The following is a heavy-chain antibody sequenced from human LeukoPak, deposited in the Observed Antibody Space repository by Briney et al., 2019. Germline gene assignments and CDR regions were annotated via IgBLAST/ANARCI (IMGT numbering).Heavy chain of an antibody. CDR1: GFTFSSYS. V-gene: IGHV3-21*01. Sequence: GGSLRLSCVASGFTFSSYSMNWVRQAPGKGLEWVSSISSSSSYIYYADSVKGRFTISRDNAKNSLYLQMNSLRAEDTAVYYCARDRSSGPDYWGQGTLVTVSS. CDR3: ARDRSSGPDY. D-gene: IGHD6-19*01. J-gene: IGHJ4*02. CDR2: ISSSSSYI.